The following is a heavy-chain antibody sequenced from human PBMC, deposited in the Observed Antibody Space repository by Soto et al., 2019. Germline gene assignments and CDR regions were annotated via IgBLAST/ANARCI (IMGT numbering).Heavy chain of an antibody. Sequence: GGSLRLSCTASGFTFSNYAMSWVRQAPGKGLEWVSTFSSGGGGTYYADSVKGRFTISRDNSKNTLHLQMNSLRAEDTAVYYCARTQYTIFGVVPSDYYYYYMDVWGKGTTVTVSS. CDR1: GFTFSNYA. V-gene: IGHV3-23*01. CDR3: ARTQYTIFGVVPSDYYYYYMDV. CDR2: FSSGGGGT. D-gene: IGHD3-3*01. J-gene: IGHJ6*03.